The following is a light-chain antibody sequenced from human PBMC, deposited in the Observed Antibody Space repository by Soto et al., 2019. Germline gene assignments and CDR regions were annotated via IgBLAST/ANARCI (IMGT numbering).Light chain of an antibody. Sequence: DIVMTQSPATLSLAPGEGGPFACMASQGVSRKLAWYQHKQGQAPRLLISGASTGDTGIPARFSGSGSGTEFTLTISRLQSEDCEIYYCQQYHTWPITFGGGTEVDIK. J-gene: IGKJ4*01. V-gene: IGKV3-15*01. CDR2: GAS. CDR3: QQYHTWPIT. CDR1: QGVSRK.